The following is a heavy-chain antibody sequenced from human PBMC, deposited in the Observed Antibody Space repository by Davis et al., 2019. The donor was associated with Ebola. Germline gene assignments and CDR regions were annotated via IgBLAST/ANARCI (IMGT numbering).Heavy chain of an antibody. CDR3: ARRGWFRAKYGMDV. CDR1: GGSFSGYY. V-gene: IGHV4-34*01. Sequence: SETLSLTCAVYGGSFSGYYWSWIRQPPGKGLEWIGEINHSGSTNYNPSLKSRVTISVDTSKNQFSLKLSSVTAADTAVYDCARRGWFRAKYGMDVWGQGTTVTVSS. J-gene: IGHJ6*02. CDR2: INHSGST. D-gene: IGHD3-10*01.